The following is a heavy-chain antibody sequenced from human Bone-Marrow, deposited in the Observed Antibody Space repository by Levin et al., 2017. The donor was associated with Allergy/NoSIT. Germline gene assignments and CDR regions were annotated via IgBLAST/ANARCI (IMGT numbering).Heavy chain of an antibody. Sequence: GESLKISCAASGFTFNNYGIHWVRQAPGNGLEWVAAISYDGSSTYYADSVKGRFTISRDNAKNTLSLQMNSLRTEDTAGYYCARDVDYYGYTSPRYDYWGQGTLVTVSS. D-gene: IGHD3-10*01. CDR2: ISYDGSST. J-gene: IGHJ4*02. CDR1: GFTFNNYG. V-gene: IGHV3-30-3*01. CDR3: ARDVDYYGYTSPRYDY.